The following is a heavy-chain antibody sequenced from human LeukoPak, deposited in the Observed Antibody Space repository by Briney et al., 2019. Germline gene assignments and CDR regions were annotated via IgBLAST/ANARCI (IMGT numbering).Heavy chain of an antibody. CDR1: GFTVSSND. D-gene: IGHD3-10*01. J-gene: IGHJ4*02. Sequence: GGSLRPSCAASGFTVSSNDMTWVRQTPGKGLEWVSIIYSGGNTYYADSVKGRFTISRDNSKNTLYLQMNSLRAEDTAVFYCARDRPGDGYFDYWGQGTLVTVSS. V-gene: IGHV3-66*01. CDR2: IYSGGNT. CDR3: ARDRPGDGYFDY.